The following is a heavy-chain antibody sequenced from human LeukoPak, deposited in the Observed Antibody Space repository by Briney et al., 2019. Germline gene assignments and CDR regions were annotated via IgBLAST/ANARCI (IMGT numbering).Heavy chain of an antibody. D-gene: IGHD3-22*01. J-gene: IGHJ2*01. V-gene: IGHV1-18*01. CDR2: ISAYNGNT. CDR1: GYTFTSYG. CDR3: AREAYYYDSSGYFYWYFDL. Sequence: GASVKVSCKASGYTFTSYGISWVRQAPGQGLEWMGWISAYNGNTNYAQKLQGRVTMTTDTSTSTAYMELRSLRSDDTAVYYCAREAYYYDSSGYFYWYFDLWGRGTLVTVSS.